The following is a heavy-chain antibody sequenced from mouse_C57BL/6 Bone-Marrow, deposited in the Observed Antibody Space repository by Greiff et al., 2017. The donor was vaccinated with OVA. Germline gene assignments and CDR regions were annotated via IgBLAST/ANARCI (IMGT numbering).Heavy chain of an antibody. CDR2: IWSGGGT. CDR3: AEGGYGYWYFDG. V-gene: IGHV2-5*01. Sequence: QVQLQQSGPGLVQPSQSLSITCTVSGFSLTSYGVHWVRQSPGQGLEWLGVIWSGGGTDYNAAFLSSLSIPNENSKSQVFFKKNSLQADDAAMFYCAEGGYGYWYFDGWGTGTTVTVSA. CDR1: GFSLTSYG. D-gene: IGHD2-14*01. J-gene: IGHJ1*03.